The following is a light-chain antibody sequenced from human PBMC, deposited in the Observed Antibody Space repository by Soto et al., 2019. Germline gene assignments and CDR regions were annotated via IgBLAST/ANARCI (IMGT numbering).Light chain of an antibody. J-gene: IGKJ3*01. V-gene: IGKV3-20*01. Sequence: EIVLTQSPGTLSLSPGERATLSCRASQSVSSSYLAWYQQKPGQAPRLLIYGASSRATGIPDRFSGSGSGTEFTLTISRLEPEDFALYYCQQYGSSRFTFGPGTQVDIK. CDR3: QQYGSSRFT. CDR2: GAS. CDR1: QSVSSSY.